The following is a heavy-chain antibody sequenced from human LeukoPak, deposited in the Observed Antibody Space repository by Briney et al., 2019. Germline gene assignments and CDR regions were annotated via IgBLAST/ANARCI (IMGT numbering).Heavy chain of an antibody. Sequence: GGSLRLSCAASGFTFSSYAMHWVRQAPGKGLEWVAVIPYDGSNKYYADSVKGRFTISRDNSKNTLYLQMNSLRAEDTAVYYCARVGDILTGYYPPDYWGQGTLVTVSS. CDR1: GFTFSSYA. V-gene: IGHV3-30*04. CDR2: IPYDGSNK. J-gene: IGHJ4*02. CDR3: ARVGDILTGYYPPDY. D-gene: IGHD3-9*01.